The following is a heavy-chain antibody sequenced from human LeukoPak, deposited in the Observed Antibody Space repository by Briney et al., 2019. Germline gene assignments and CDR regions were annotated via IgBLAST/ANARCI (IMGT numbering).Heavy chain of an antibody. V-gene: IGHV3-21*01. CDR3: ARDTYDSSGYYGRSYYYYMDV. J-gene: IGHJ6*03. D-gene: IGHD3-22*01. CDR1: AFTFSSYS. Sequence: GGSLRLSCAASAFTFSSYSMNWVRQAPGKGLEWVSSISSSSSYISYADSVKGRFTIATDNAKNSLYLQMNSLRAEDTALCSCARDTYDSSGYYGRSYYYYMDVWGEGTTVTVSS. CDR2: ISSSSSYI.